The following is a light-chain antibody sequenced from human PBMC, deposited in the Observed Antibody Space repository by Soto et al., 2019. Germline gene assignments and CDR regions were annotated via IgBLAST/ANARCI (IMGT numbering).Light chain of an antibody. CDR2: GNS. Sequence: QSVLTQPPSVSGAPGQRVTISCTGSSSNIGAGYDVHWYLQLPGTAPKLLIYGNSNRPSGVPDRFSGSKSGTSASLAITGLQAEDEADYYCPSYDSSLSGYVFGTGTNVTVL. CDR3: PSYDSSLSGYV. J-gene: IGLJ1*01. V-gene: IGLV1-40*01. CDR1: SSNIGAGYD.